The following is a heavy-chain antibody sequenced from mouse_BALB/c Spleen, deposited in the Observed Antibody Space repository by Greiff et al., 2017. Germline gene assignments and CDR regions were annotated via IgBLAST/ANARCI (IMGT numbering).Heavy chain of an antibody. D-gene: IGHD3-1*01. V-gene: IGHV3-8*02. J-gene: IGHJ3*01. CDR2: ISYSGST. CDR1: GDSITSGY. Sequence: DVKLQESGPSLVKPSQTLSLTCSVTGDSITSGYWNWIRKFPGNKLEYMGYISYSGSTYYNPSLKSRISITRDTSKNQYYLQLNSVTTEDTATYYCARRGPSSGPFAYWGQGTLVTVSA. CDR3: ARRGPSSGPFAY.